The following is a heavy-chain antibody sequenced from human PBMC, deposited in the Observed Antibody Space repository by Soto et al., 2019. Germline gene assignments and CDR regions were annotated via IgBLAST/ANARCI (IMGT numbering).Heavy chain of an antibody. Sequence: SETLSLTCTVSGGSISSGGYYWSWIRQHPGKGLEWIGYIYYSGSTYYNPSLKSRVTISVDTSKNQFSLKLSSVTAADTAVYYCARAGGSGSSQPIGYNWFDPWGQGTLVTVSS. CDR3: ARAGGSGSSQPIGYNWFDP. J-gene: IGHJ5*02. CDR2: IYYSGST. CDR1: GGSISSGGYY. D-gene: IGHD3-10*01. V-gene: IGHV4-31*03.